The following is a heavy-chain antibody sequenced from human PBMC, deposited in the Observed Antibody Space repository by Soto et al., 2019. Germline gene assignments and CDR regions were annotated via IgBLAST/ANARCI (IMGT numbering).Heavy chain of an antibody. V-gene: IGHV1-69*01. D-gene: IGHD1-20*01. Sequence: QVQLVQSGAEVKKPGSSVKVSCKASGGTFSSYAISWVRQAPGQGLEWMGGIIPIFGTANYAQKFQGRVTITADESTSTAYMELGSLRSEDTAVYYCAGEGPPVTGTYVGDYWGQGALVTVSS. CDR2: IIPIFGTA. J-gene: IGHJ4*02. CDR3: AGEGPPVTGTYVGDY. CDR1: GGTFSSYA.